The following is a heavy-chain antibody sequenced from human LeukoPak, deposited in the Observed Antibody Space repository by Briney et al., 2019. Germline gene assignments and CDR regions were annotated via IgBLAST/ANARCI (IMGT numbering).Heavy chain of an antibody. J-gene: IGHJ6*02. V-gene: IGHV3-23*01. D-gene: IGHD1-26*01. CDR1: GFTFSSYA. CDR2: ISGSGGST. Sequence: GGSLRLSCAASGFTFSSYAMSWVRQAPGKGLEWVSAISGSGGSTYYADSVKGRFTISRDNAKNSLYLQMNSLRAEDTAVYYCARAGSGSYGMDVWGQGTTVTVSS. CDR3: ARAGSGSYGMDV.